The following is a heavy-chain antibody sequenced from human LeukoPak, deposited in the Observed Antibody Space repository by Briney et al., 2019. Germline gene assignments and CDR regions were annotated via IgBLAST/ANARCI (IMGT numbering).Heavy chain of an antibody. CDR3: ATSGGVNYYYYYMDV. CDR2: INPNSGGT. Sequence: ASVKVSCKASGYTFTGYYMHWVRQAPGQGLEWMGWINPNSGGTNYAQKFQGRVTMTRDTSISTAYMELSRLRSDDTAVYYCATSGGVNYYYYYMDVWGKGTTVTVSS. V-gene: IGHV1-2*02. CDR1: GYTFTGYY. D-gene: IGHD3-16*01. J-gene: IGHJ6*03.